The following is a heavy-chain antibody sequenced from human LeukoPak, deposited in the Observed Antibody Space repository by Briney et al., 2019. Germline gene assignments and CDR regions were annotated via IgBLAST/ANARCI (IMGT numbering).Heavy chain of an antibody. CDR1: GFTFSSYA. D-gene: IGHD3-3*01. CDR2: ISYDGSNE. J-gene: IGHJ4*02. Sequence: GGSLRLSCAASGFTFSSYAIHWVRQAPGKGLEWVAVISYDGSNEYYADSVKGRFTISRDNSKNTLYLQMNSLRAEDTAVYYCARHYDFWSGSTAFCLDYWGQGTLVTVS. V-gene: IGHV3-30-3*01. CDR3: ARHYDFWSGSTAFCLDY.